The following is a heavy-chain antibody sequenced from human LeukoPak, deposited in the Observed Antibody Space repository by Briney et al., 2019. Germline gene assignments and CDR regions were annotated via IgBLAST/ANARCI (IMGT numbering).Heavy chain of an antibody. Sequence: GASVKVSCKVSGYTLTELSMHWVRQAPGKGLEWMGGFDPEDGETIYAQKFQGRVTMTEDTSTDTAYMELSSLRSEDTAVYYCATDLTTGFYYYCYGMDVWGQGTTVTVSS. J-gene: IGHJ6*02. CDR2: FDPEDGET. CDR3: ATDLTTGFYYYCYGMDV. V-gene: IGHV1-24*01. D-gene: IGHD4-17*01. CDR1: GYTLTELS.